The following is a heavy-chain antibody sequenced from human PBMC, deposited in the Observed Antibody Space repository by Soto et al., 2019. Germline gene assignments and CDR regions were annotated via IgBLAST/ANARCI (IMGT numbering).Heavy chain of an antibody. J-gene: IGHJ4*02. CDR1: GGTFSSYA. Sequence: SVKVSCKASGGTFSSYAISWVRQAPGQGLEWMGGIIPIFGTANYAQKFQGRVTITADESTSTAYMELSSLRSEDTAVYYCATHFYDSSGYYGENYWGQGTLVTV. D-gene: IGHD3-22*01. V-gene: IGHV1-69*13. CDR2: IIPIFGTA. CDR3: ATHFYDSSGYYGENY.